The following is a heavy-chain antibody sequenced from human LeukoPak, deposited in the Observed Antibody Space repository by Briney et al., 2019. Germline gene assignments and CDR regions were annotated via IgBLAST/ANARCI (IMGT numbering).Heavy chain of an antibody. Sequence: SETLSLTCTVSGVSISSYYWSWIRQPPGKGLEWFGYIYYSESTNYNPSLKSRVTISVDTSKNQFSLKLSSVTAADTAVYYCARDHVVGATTWIDYWGQGTLVTVSS. CDR2: IYYSEST. J-gene: IGHJ4*02. D-gene: IGHD1-26*01. CDR1: GVSISSYY. V-gene: IGHV4-59*01. CDR3: ARDHVVGATTWIDY.